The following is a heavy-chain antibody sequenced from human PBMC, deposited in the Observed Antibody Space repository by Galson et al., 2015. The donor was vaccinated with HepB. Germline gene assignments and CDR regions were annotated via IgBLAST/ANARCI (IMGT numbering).Heavy chain of an antibody. D-gene: IGHD3-3*01. V-gene: IGHV1-18*04. CDR3: ARDSSVLRFLEWLSSPLYYYYGMDV. CDR2: VSAYNGNT. CDR1: GYTLTTYG. Sequence: SVKVSCKASGYTLTTYGISWVRQAPGQGLEWMGWVSAYNGNTNYAQKLQGRVTMTTDTSTSTAYMGLRSLRSDDTAVYYCARDSSVLRFLEWLSSPLYYYYGMDVWGQGTTVTVSS. J-gene: IGHJ6*02.